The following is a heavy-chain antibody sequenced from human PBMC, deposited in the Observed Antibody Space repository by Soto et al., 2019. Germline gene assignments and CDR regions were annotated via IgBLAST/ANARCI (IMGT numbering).Heavy chain of an antibody. Sequence: SETLSLTCAVYGGSFSGYYWSWIRQPPGKGLEWIGEINHSGSTNYNPSLKSRVTISVDTSKNQFSLKLSSVTAADTAVYYCARGLIPGIAVAGTANDYYYYGMDVWGQGTTVTVSS. D-gene: IGHD6-19*01. CDR3: ARGLIPGIAVAGTANDYYYYGMDV. J-gene: IGHJ6*02. V-gene: IGHV4-34*01. CDR1: GGSFSGYY. CDR2: INHSGST.